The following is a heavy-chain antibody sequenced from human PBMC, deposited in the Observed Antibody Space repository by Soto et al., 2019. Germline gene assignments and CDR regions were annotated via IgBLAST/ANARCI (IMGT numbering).Heavy chain of an antibody. CDR3: ARFPSTVTTGNAFDY. D-gene: IGHD4-17*01. CDR2: ISAYNGNT. J-gene: IGHJ4*02. V-gene: IGHV1-18*01. CDR1: GYTFTSYG. Sequence: ASVKVSCKASGYTFTSYGISWVRQAPGQGLEWMGWISAYNGNTNYAQKLQGRVTMTTDTSTSTAYMELRSLGSDDTAVYYCARFPSTVTTGNAFDYWGQGTLVTVSS.